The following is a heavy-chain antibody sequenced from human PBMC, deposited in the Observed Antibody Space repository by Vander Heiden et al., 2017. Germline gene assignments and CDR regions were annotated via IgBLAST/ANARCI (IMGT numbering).Heavy chain of an antibody. CDR1: GIKFDDYA. CDR3: AGRFSSGWYAFDY. V-gene: IGHV3-9*01. CDR2: ITWNSGSI. Sequence: EVHLVESGGGLVRPGRSLGLSCAASGIKFDDYAMYWVRQVPGKGLEWVSGITWNSGSIGYADSVKGRFTISRDNAKNSLYLQMNSLRPEDTALYYCAGRFSSGWYAFDYWGQGTLVTVSS. J-gene: IGHJ4*02. D-gene: IGHD6-19*01.